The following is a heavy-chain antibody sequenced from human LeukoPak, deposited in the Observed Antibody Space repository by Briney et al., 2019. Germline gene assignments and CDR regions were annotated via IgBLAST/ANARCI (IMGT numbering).Heavy chain of an antibody. CDR2: LRYDGSDK. CDR1: GFTFSSYG. V-gene: IGHV3-30*02. CDR3: AREEVVPAAIGYYYMDV. D-gene: IGHD2-2*01. J-gene: IGHJ6*03. Sequence: PGGSLRLSCAASGFTFSSYGMHWVRQAPGKGLEWVAFLRYDGSDKYYADSVKGRFTISRDNSKNTLYLQMNSLRAEDTAVYYCAREEVVPAAIGYYYMDVWGKGTTVTISS.